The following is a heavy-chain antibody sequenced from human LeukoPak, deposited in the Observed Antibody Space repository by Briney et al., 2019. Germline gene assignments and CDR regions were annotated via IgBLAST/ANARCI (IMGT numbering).Heavy chain of an antibody. CDR2: IIPIFGTA. CDR3: ASDRTPLDSPTFDY. V-gene: IGHV1-69*05. D-gene: IGHD4-23*01. Sequence: AASVKVSCKASGGTFSSYAISWVRQAPGQGLEWMGGIIPIFGTANYAQKFQGRVTITTDESTSTAYMELSSLRSEDTAVYYCASDRTPLDSPTFDYWGQGILVTVSS. CDR1: GGTFSSYA. J-gene: IGHJ4*02.